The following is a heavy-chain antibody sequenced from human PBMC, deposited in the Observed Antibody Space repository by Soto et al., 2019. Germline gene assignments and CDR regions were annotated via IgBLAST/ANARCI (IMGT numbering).Heavy chain of an antibody. CDR1: GGSLSSSSYY. D-gene: IGHD6-6*01. V-gene: IGHV4-39*01. CDR3: ARNRTRHWCDP. CDR2: IYYSGIT. J-gene: IGHJ5*02. Sequence: SETLCVTCIFSGGSLSSSSYYWGWIRHPPEKGLEWICSIYYSGITYYNPSLKSRVTIYVDTSKNKFSMKLSYVNAADTAGFYCARNRTRHWCDPWGKGPTVTVS.